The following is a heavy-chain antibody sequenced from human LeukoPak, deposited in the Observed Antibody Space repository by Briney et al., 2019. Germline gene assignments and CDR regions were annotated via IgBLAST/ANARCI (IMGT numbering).Heavy chain of an antibody. CDR1: GFTFSSYA. J-gene: IGHJ4*02. CDR3: SKNFVSNYGPADY. Sequence: GGSLRLSCAASGFTFSSYAMSWVRQAPGKGLEWVSTINGGGVNTHYADSVGGRFTISRDNSKNTLFLQMNSLRDEDTAVYYCSKNFVSNYGPADYWGQGNLVTVSS. D-gene: IGHD4-11*01. V-gene: IGHV3-23*01. CDR2: INGGGVNT.